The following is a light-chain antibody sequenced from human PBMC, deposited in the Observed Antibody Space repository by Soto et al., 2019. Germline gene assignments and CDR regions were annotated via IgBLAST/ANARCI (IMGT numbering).Light chain of an antibody. Sequence: EIVLTQSPGTMSLSPGERATLSCRASQSVTSSYLSWYQQKPGQAPRLLIYSASSRATGIPDRFSGSGSGTDFTLTIIRLEPEDFAVYYCQHYGSSPPWTCGQGTEVEIK. V-gene: IGKV3-20*01. CDR2: SAS. CDR1: QSVTSSY. J-gene: IGKJ1*01. CDR3: QHYGSSPPWT.